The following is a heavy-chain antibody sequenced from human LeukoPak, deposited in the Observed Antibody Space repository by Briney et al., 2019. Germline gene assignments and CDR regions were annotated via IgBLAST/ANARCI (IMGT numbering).Heavy chain of an antibody. Sequence: SETLSLTCTVSGGSISSYYWSWIQQPPGKGLEWIGYIYYSGSTNYNPSLKSRVTISVDTSKNQFSLKLSSVTAADTAVYYCARVCYYDSSGYYPAEYFQHWGQGTLVTVSS. J-gene: IGHJ1*01. CDR2: IYYSGST. CDR3: ARVCYYDSSGYYPAEYFQH. V-gene: IGHV4-59*01. CDR1: GGSISSYY. D-gene: IGHD3-22*01.